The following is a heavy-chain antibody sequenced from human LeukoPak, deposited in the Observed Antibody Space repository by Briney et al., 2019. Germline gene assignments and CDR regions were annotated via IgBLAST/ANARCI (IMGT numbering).Heavy chain of an antibody. D-gene: IGHD2-2*02. CDR1: GYTFTGYY. V-gene: IGHV1-2*02. J-gene: IGHJ3*02. CDR2: INPNSGDT. Sequence: ASVKVSCKASGYTFTGYYMHWVRQAPGQGLEWMGWINPNSGDTNYAQKFQGRVTMTRDTSISTAYMELSRLRSDDTAVYYCARGSTSCYICAFDIWGQGTMVTVSS. CDR3: ARGSTSCYICAFDI.